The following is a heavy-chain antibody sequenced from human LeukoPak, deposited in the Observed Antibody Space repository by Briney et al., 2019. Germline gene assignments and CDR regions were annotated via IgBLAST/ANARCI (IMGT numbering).Heavy chain of an antibody. J-gene: IGHJ5*02. CDR1: GGSISSHY. CDR3: ARETELWFSGGRWFDP. CDR2: IYYSGST. D-gene: IGHD5-18*01. V-gene: IGHV4-59*11. Sequence: SETLSLTCTVSGGSISSHYWSWIRQPPGKGLEWIGYIYYSGSTNYNPSLKSRVTISADTSKNQFSLKLSSVTAADTAVYYCARETELWFSGGRWFDPWGQGTLVTVSS.